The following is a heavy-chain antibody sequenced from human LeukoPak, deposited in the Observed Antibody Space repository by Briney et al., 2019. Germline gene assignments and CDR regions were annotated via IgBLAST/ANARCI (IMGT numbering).Heavy chain of an antibody. CDR3: ARGGYCSSTSCYAYFDY. V-gene: IGHV1-18*04. Sequence: ASVKVSCKASGYTFTSYGISWVRQAPGQGLEWIGWISAYNGNTNYAQKLQGRVTMTTDTSTSTAYMELRSLRSDDTAVYYCARGGYCSSTSCYAYFDYWGQGTLVTVSS. J-gene: IGHJ4*02. CDR2: ISAYNGNT. CDR1: GYTFTSYG. D-gene: IGHD2-2*03.